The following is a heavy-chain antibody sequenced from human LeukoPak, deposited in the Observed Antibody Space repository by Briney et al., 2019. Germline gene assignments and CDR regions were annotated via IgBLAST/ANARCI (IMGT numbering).Heavy chain of an antibody. J-gene: IGHJ4*02. V-gene: IGHV3-23*01. CDR3: AKRDYSDSSGYASLFDH. CDR1: GFTFSSYA. CDR2: INGFGGST. Sequence: PGGSLRLSCAASGFTFSSYAMAWVRQAPGKGLQWVSGINGFGGSTYYADSVKGRFTISRDNSKNTLYLRMNSLRVEDTAVYYCAKRDYSDSSGYASLFDHWGQGSQVTVSS. D-gene: IGHD3-22*01.